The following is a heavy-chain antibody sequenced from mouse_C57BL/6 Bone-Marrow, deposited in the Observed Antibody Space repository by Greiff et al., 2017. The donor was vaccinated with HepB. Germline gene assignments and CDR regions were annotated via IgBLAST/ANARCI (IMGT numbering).Heavy chain of an antibody. CDR2: ISNGGGST. J-gene: IGHJ2*01. V-gene: IGHV5-12*01. D-gene: IGHD2-10*02. Sequence: EVQLVESGGGLVQPGGSLKLSCAASGFTFSDYYMYWVRQTPEKRLEWVAYISNGGGSTYYPDTVKGRFTISRDNAKNTLYLQMSRLKSEDTAMYYCAREGYGFYYFDYWGQGTTLTVSS. CDR3: AREGYGFYYFDY. CDR1: GFTFSDYY.